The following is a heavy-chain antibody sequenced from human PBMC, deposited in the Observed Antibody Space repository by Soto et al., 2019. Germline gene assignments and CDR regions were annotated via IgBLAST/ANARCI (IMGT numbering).Heavy chain of an antibody. J-gene: IGHJ6*02. CDR2: IYYSGST. CDR1: GGSISSGGYY. V-gene: IGHV4-31*03. CDR3: ARMYGGKPFYYYYGMDV. D-gene: IGHD2-15*01. Sequence: QVQLQESGPGLVKPSQTLSLTCTVSGGSISSGGYYWSWIRQHPGKGLEWIGYIYYSGSTYYNPSLKSRVTISVDTSKNQFSLKLSSVTAADTAVYYCARMYGGKPFYYYYGMDVWGQGTTVTVSS.